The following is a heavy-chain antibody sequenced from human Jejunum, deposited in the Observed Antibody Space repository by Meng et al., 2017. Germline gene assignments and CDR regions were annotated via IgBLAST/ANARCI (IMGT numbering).Heavy chain of an antibody. J-gene: IGHJ4*02. Sequence: QGDLQDSGPGLVKPSGTLSLTCAVSGGSSSSTNWWSWVRQPPGKGPEWIGDVFHTGSSNYSPSLRSRVTISVDKSKNQFSLNLSSVTAADTAVYFCARRGGAYSTGHFPHFDDWGQGTLVTVSS. CDR3: ARRGGAYSTGHFPHFDD. CDR2: VFHTGSS. V-gene: IGHV4-4*02. CDR1: GGSSSSTNW. D-gene: IGHD6-19*01.